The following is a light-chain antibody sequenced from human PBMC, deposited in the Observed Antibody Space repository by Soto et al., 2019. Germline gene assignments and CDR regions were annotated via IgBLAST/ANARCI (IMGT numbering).Light chain of an antibody. Sequence: QSALTQPASVSGSPGQSITISCTGTSRDIGGYNYVSWYQHHPDKAPKLMIYDVSNRPSGVSNRFSGSKSGNTASLTISGLQAEDEADYYCSSYTSTSTLVVFGGGTKLTVL. CDR3: SSYTSTSTLVV. J-gene: IGLJ2*01. CDR1: SRDIGGYNY. CDR2: DVS. V-gene: IGLV2-14*03.